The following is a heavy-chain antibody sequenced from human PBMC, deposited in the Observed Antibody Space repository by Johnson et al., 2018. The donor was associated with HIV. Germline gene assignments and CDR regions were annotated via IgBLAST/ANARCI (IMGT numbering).Heavy chain of an antibody. V-gene: IGHV3-20*04. D-gene: IGHD1-26*01. Sequence: VQLVESGGGLVQPGGSLRLSCAVSGFTFDDYGMSWVRQAPGKGLEWVSGINWNGGNTGYADSVKGRFTISRDNAKKFLYLQMNSLTAEDTAFYYCARGWVGATLRAFDSWGQGTMVTVSS. CDR3: ARGWVGATLRAFDS. J-gene: IGHJ3*02. CDR1: GFTFDDYG. CDR2: INWNGGNT.